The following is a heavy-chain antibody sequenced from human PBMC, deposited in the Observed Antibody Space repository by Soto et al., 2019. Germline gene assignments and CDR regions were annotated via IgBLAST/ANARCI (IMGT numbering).Heavy chain of an antibody. CDR1: GGSISSYY. CDR2: IYYSGST. J-gene: IGHJ5*02. V-gene: IGHV4-59*01. CDR3: ALENLSGGSSALGWFDP. Sequence: SETLSLTCTVSGGSISSYYWSWIRQPPGKGLEWIGYIYYSGSTNYNPSLKSRVTISVDTSKNQFSLKLSSVTAADTAVYYCALENLSGGSSALGWFDPWGQGTLVTVSS. D-gene: IGHD2-2*01.